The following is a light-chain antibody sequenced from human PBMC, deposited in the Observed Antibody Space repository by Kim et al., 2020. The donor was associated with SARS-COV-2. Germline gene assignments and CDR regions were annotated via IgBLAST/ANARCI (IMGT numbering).Light chain of an antibody. CDR2: AAS. J-gene: IGKJ1*01. CDR1: QGISSW. Sequence: DIQMTQSPSSLSASVGDRVTITCRASQGISSWFAWYQQKPEKAPKSLNYAASSVQSGVPSRFSGSGSGTDFTLTISSLQPEDFATYYHQQYGSFRRTFGQGTKVHIK. V-gene: IGKV1D-16*01. CDR3: QQYGSFRRT.